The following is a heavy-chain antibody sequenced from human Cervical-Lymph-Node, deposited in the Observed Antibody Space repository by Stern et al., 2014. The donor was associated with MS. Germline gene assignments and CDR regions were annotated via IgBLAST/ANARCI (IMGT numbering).Heavy chain of an antibody. CDR2: ITPIFGSA. J-gene: IGHJ6*01. CDR3: AREVGSLAMDV. V-gene: IGHV1-69*06. Sequence: VQLVQSGAEVKKPGSSVKVSCTASGDTFTDYAISWVRQATGQGPEWLGGITPIFGSADYAQKFQGRLTMTADRSTSTAYMDLSSLTSEDTAVYYCAREVGSLAMDVWGQGTTVIVSS. CDR1: GDTFTDYA. D-gene: IGHD1-1*01.